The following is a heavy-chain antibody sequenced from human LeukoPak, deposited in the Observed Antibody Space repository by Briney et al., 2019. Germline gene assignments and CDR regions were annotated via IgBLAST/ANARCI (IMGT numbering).Heavy chain of an antibody. CDR2: IYYSGST. V-gene: IGHV4-39*01. Sequence: SETLSLTCTVSGGSISSSSYYWGWIRQPPGKGLEWIGSIYYSGSTYYNPSLKSRVTTSVDTSKNQFSLKLSSVTAADTAVYYCSAGRVANFDYWGQGTLVTVSS. CDR3: SAGRVANFDY. J-gene: IGHJ4*02. CDR1: GGSISSSSYY.